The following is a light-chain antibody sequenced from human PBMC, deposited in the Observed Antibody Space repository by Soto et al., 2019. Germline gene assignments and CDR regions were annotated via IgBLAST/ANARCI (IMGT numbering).Light chain of an antibody. J-gene: IGKJ1*01. CDR1: QGIRND. V-gene: IGKV1-6*02. CDR2: AAS. CDR3: MQSLQTPWT. Sequence: AIQVTQSPSSLSASVGDRVTITCRASQGIRNDLGWYQQKPGKAPKLLIYAASSLQFGVPSRFSGSGSGTDFTLKISRVEAEDVGVYYCMQSLQTPWTFGQGTKVDI.